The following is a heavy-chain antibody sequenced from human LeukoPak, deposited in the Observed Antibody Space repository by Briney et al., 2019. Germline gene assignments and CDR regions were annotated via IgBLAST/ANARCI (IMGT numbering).Heavy chain of an antibody. CDR2: ISSSSYI. V-gene: IGHV3-21*01. J-gene: IGHJ6*03. Sequence: GGSLRLSCAASGFTFSSYSMNWVRQAPGKGLKWVSSISSSSYIYYADSVKGRFTISRDNAKNSLYLQMNSLRAEDTAVYYCASSHLGYCSSTSCYRGLGYYYYYMDVWGKGTTVTVSS. CDR1: GFTFSSYS. D-gene: IGHD2-2*01. CDR3: ASSHLGYCSSTSCYRGLGYYYYYMDV.